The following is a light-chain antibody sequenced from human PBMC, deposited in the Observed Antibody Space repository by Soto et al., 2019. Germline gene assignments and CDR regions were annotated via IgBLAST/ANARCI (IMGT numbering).Light chain of an antibody. Sequence: EIVLTQSPGTLSSSPGERITLSCRASQSVRSNYLAWFQQTPGQAPRLLISGAHNRAPGIPDSFSGSESGTDFTPRISLLEPDYFVVYYCQQYGSSVTFGQGTKVDIK. CDR2: GAH. CDR3: QQYGSSVT. V-gene: IGKV3-20*01. J-gene: IGKJ1*01. CDR1: QSVRSNY.